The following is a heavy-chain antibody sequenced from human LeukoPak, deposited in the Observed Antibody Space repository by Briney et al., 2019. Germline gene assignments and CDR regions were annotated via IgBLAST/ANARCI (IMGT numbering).Heavy chain of an antibody. Sequence: SVKVSCKASGGTFTSYAISWVRQAPGQGLEWMGGIIPIFGTANYAQKFQGRVTITADESTSTAYMEQSSLRSEDTAVYYCARDDNPPYYYGSGSYLYYFDYWGQGTLVTVSS. V-gene: IGHV1-69*13. CDR3: ARDDNPPYYYGSGSYLYYFDY. CDR1: GGTFTSYA. CDR2: IIPIFGTA. J-gene: IGHJ4*02. D-gene: IGHD3-10*01.